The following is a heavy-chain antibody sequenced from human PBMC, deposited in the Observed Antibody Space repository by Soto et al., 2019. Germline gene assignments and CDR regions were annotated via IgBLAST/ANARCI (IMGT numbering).Heavy chain of an antibody. CDR3: ARHCTGHYDSSGSDYCDY. V-gene: IGHV4-39*01. J-gene: IGHJ4*02. CDR2: IYYSGST. Sequence: QLQLQESGPGLVKPSETLSLTCTVSGGSISSSSYYWGWIRQPPGKGLEWIGSIYYSGSTYYNPSLKSRVSLSVDTSKNQFSLKLSSVTAAHTAVYYCARHCTGHYDSSGSDYCDYWGQGTLVTVSS. D-gene: IGHD3-22*01. CDR1: GGSISSSSYY.